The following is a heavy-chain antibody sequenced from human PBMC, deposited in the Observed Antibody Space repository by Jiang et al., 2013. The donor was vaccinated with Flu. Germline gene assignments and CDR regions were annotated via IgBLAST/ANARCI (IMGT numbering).Heavy chain of an antibody. J-gene: IGHJ4*02. CDR3: ARFYKSYFFDY. D-gene: IGHD3-10*01. CDR2: ISYDGSET. Sequence: VQLVESGGGVVQPGRSLRLSCATSGFTFGSYGMHWVRQAPGKGLEWVAAISYDGSETYYAASVRGRFTISRDKSKNTLTLQMNSLRVEDTAVYFCARFYKSYFFDYWGQGTLVTVSS. V-gene: IGHV3-30*03. CDR1: GFTFGSYG.